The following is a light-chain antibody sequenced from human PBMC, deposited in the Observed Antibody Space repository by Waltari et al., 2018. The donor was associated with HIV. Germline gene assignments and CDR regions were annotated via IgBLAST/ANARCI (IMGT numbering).Light chain of an antibody. CDR1: RLGVKY. J-gene: IGLJ2*01. Sequence: SYELTPPPSVSVSPGHTASITCSGDRLGVKYVSWYQQKPGQSPVLVISQDFRRPSGIPERFSGSNSGNTATLTISGTQAMDEADYYCQAWDSSTTSAVFGGGTKLTVL. V-gene: IGLV3-1*01. CDR2: QDF. CDR3: QAWDSSTTSAV.